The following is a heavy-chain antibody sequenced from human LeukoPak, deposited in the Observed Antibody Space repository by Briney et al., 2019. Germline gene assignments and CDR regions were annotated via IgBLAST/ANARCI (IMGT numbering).Heavy chain of an antibody. V-gene: IGHV1-69*13. J-gene: IGHJ4*02. Sequence: GASVKVSCKASGGTFSSYAISWVRQAPGQGLEWMGGIIPIFGTANYAQKFQGRVTITADESTSTAYMELSSLRSEDTAVYYCAGPGKRFNWNYASFDYWGQGTLVTVSS. CDR1: GGTFSSYA. CDR3: AGPGKRFNWNYASFDY. D-gene: IGHD1-7*01. CDR2: IIPIFGTA.